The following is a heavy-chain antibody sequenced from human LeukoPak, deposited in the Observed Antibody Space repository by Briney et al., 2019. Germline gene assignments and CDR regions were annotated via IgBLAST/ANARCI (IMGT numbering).Heavy chain of an antibody. J-gene: IGHJ5*01. CDR2: IREDGGYE. D-gene: IGHD2-15*01. Sequence: GGSLRLSCTASGFRFSSYWMSWVRQAPGKGLEWVAHIREDGGYENSIDSWHGRFTISRDNSKSSLYLQMSSLRVEATAVYYCARQGAGGPRPLRRYSIHSWGPGTLVTVSS. CDR3: ARQGAGGPRPLRRYSIHS. V-gene: IGHV3-7*01. CDR1: GFRFSSYW.